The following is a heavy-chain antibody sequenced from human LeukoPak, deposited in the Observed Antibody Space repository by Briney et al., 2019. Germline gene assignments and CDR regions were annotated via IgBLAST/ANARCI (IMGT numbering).Heavy chain of an antibody. CDR1: GGSFSGYY. CDR3: ARGRRGKDIVVVPAAPRGVYFDY. J-gene: IGHJ4*02. V-gene: IGHV4-34*01. D-gene: IGHD2-2*01. CDR2: INHSGST. Sequence: PSETLSLTCAVYGGSFSGYYWSWIRQPSWKRLEWIGEINHSGSTNYNPSLKSRVTISVDTSKNQFSLKLSSVTAADTAVYYCARGRRGKDIVVVPAAPRGVYFDYWGQGTLVTVSS.